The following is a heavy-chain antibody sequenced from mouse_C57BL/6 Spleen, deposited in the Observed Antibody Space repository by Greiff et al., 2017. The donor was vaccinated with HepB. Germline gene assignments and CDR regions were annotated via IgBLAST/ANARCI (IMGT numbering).Heavy chain of an antibody. CDR1: GFTFTDYY. V-gene: IGHV7-3*01. CDR3: ARYTVYWYFDV. J-gene: IGHJ1*03. CDR2: IRNKANGYTT. Sequence: EVQVVESGGGLVQPGGSLSLSCAASGFTFTDYYMSWVRQPPGKALEWLGFIRNKANGYTTEYSASVKGRFTISRDNSQSILYLQMNALRAEDSATYYCARYTVYWYFDVWGTGTTVTVSS.